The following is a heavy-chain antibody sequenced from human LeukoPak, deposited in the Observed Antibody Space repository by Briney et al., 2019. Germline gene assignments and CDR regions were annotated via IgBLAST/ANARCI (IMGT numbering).Heavy chain of an antibody. CDR3: ARDYGYTPYYFDY. CDR1: GFTFDTYA. CDR2: LTGRGDTT. V-gene: IGHV3-23*01. D-gene: IGHD5-18*01. Sequence: GGSLRLSCAASGFTFDTYAMAWVRQAPGKGLQWVSTLTGRGDTTYYAESVKGRFTISRDNSKNTVYLQMSSLRVDDTAVYYCARDYGYTPYYFDYWGQGTLVTVSS. J-gene: IGHJ4*01.